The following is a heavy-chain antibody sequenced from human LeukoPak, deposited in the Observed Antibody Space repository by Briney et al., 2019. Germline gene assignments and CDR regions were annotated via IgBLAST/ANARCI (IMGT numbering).Heavy chain of an antibody. Sequence: GGSLRLSCAASGFTFSSYAMSWVRQAPGKGLEWVSAISGSGGSTYYADSVKGRFTISRDNSKNTLYLQMNGLRAEDTAVYYCAKVTAAAGISGYDAFDIWGQGTMATVSS. J-gene: IGHJ3*02. D-gene: IGHD6-13*01. CDR2: ISGSGGST. CDR1: GFTFSSYA. V-gene: IGHV3-23*01. CDR3: AKVTAAAGISGYDAFDI.